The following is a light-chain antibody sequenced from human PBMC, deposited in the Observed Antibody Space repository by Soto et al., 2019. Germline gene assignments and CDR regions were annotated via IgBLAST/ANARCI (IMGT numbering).Light chain of an antibody. J-gene: IGLJ1*01. CDR1: SSNIGARYD. Sequence: QSVLTQPPSVSGAPGQRVTISCTGSSSNIGARYDVHWYQQLPGTAPKLLIYGNSNRPSGVPDRFSGSKSGTSASLAITGLQAEDEADYYCQSYDSSLRGVFGTGTKVTVL. CDR2: GNS. V-gene: IGLV1-40*01. CDR3: QSYDSSLRGV.